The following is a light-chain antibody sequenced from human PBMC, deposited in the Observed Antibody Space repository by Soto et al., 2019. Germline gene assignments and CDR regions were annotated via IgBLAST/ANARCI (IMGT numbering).Light chain of an antibody. V-gene: IGLV2-14*01. CDR1: SSDVGGYNY. Sequence: QSALTQPASVSGSPGQSITISCTGTSSDVGGYNYVSWYQQHPGKAPKLMIYEVSNRPSGISNRFSGSKSGNTASLTISGLQAEDGSDYYCSSYTSSSVRFGAGTKLTVL. J-gene: IGLJ2*01. CDR2: EVS. CDR3: SSYTSSSVR.